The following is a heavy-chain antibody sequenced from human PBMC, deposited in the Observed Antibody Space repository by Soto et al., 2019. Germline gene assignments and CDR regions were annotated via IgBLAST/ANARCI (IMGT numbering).Heavy chain of an antibody. V-gene: IGHV3-30-3*01. CDR2: ISYDGSNK. CDR3: ARGDIVVVPAAYGLDY. Sequence: QVQLVESGGGVVQPGRSLRLSCAASGFTFSSYAMHWVRQAPGKGLEWVAVISYDGSNKYYADSVKGRFTISRDNSKNTLYLQMNSLRAEDTAVYYCARGDIVVVPAAYGLDYWGQGTLVTGSS. CDR1: GFTFSSYA. D-gene: IGHD2-2*01. J-gene: IGHJ4*01.